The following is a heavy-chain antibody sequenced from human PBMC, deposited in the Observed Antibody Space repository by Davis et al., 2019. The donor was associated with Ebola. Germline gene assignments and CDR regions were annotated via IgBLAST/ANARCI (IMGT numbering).Heavy chain of an antibody. D-gene: IGHD3-10*01. CDR1: GFTFSGSA. CDR3: ANRRGGGYYFDY. J-gene: IGHJ4*02. Sequence: GESLKISCAASGFTFSGSAMHWVRQASGKGLAWVGRIRSKANSYATAYAASVKGRFTISRDNSKNTLYLQMNSLRAEDTAVYYCANRRGGGYYFDYWGQGTLVTVSS. V-gene: IGHV3-73*01. CDR2: IRSKANSYAT.